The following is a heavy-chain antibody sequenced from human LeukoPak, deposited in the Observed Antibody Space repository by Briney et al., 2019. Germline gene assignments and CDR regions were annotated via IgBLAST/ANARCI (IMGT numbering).Heavy chain of an antibody. Sequence: SETLSLTCTVSGGSISSYYFGCIRQPPGKGLEWIWDIYYSVSTNYNPSLKSRVTLSVDTSKNQFSPKLSSVPAADTAVYYCARTYGSGSYTPYSYYGMDVWGQGTTVTVSS. CDR3: ARTYGSGSYTPYSYYGMDV. CDR2: IYYSVST. D-gene: IGHD3-10*01. J-gene: IGHJ6*02. V-gene: IGHV4-59*01. CDR1: GGSISSYY.